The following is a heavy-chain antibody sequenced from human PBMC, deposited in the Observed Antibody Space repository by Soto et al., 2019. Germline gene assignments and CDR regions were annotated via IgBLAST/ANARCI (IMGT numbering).Heavy chain of an antibody. Sequence: EVQLLESGGGLVQPGGSLRLSCAASGFTFSSYAMSWVRQAPGKGLEWVSAISGSGGSTYYADSVKGGFTISRENSKNMLYLQMNSLRAEDTAVYYCAGSGYDLLYGYWGQGTLVTVSS. V-gene: IGHV3-23*01. CDR1: GFTFSSYA. J-gene: IGHJ4*02. CDR3: AGSGYDLLYGY. D-gene: IGHD5-12*01. CDR2: ISGSGGST.